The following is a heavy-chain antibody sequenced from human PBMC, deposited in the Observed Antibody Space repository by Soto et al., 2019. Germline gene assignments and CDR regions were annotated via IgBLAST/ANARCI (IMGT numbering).Heavy chain of an antibody. D-gene: IGHD3-10*01. V-gene: IGHV5-51*01. CDR1: GYSFTTYW. Sequence: PGESLKISCKGSGYSFTTYWIGWVRQMPGKGLEWMGIIYPGDSDTRYSPSFQGQVTISADKSISTAYPQWSSLKASDTAMYYCARRISSFDYGHFDYWGQGTLVTISS. CDR2: IYPGDSDT. CDR3: ARRISSFDYGHFDY. J-gene: IGHJ4*02.